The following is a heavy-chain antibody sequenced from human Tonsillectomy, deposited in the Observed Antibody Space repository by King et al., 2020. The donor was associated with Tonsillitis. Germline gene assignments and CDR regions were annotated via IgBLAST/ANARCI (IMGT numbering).Heavy chain of an antibody. Sequence: VQLVESGGGLVQPGGSLRLSCAASGFTVSSNYMSWVRQAPGKGLEWVSVIYSGGNTHYADSVKGRFSISRDNSKNTLHLQMNSLRAEDTAVYYWARDHRSELFRRGYYYYYMDVWGKGTTVTVSS. CDR1: GFTVSSNY. V-gene: IGHV3-66*01. CDR3: ARDHRSELFRRGYYYYYMDV. J-gene: IGHJ6*03. D-gene: IGHD3-10*01. CDR2: IYSGGNT.